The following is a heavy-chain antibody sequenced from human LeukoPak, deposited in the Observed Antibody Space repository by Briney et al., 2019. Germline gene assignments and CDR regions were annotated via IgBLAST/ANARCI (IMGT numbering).Heavy chain of an antibody. CDR2: ISSSGSTI. CDR3: ARDAVATMDFDY. V-gene: IGHV3-11*04. CDR1: GFTFSDYY. D-gene: IGHD5-12*01. Sequence: GGSLRLSCAASGFTFSDYYMSWIRQAPGKGLEWVSYISSSGSTIYYADSVKGRFAISRDNAKNSLYLQMNSLRAEDTAVYYCARDAVATMDFDYWGQGTLVTVSS. J-gene: IGHJ4*02.